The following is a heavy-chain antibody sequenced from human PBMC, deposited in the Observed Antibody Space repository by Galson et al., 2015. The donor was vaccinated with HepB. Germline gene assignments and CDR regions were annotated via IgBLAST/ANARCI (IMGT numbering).Heavy chain of an antibody. V-gene: IGHV2-70*01. CDR1: GFSLSTSGMC. D-gene: IGHD6-19*01. Sequence: PALVKPTQTLTLTCTFSGFSLSTSGMCVSWIRQPPGKALEWLALIDWDDDKYYSTSLKTRLTISKDTSKNQVVLTMTNMDPVDTATYYCARIRNSGWGRGYYYGMDVWGQGTTVTVSS. CDR3: ARIRNSGWGRGYYYGMDV. CDR2: IDWDDDK. J-gene: IGHJ6*02.